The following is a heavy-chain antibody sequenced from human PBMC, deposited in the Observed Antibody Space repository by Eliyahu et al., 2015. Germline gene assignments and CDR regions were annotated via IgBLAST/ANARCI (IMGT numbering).Heavy chain of an antibody. CDR3: ARGPSTVTTRWLDP. V-gene: IGHV1-3*01. Sequence: QVQLVQSGAEVKTPGASVKVSCKASGYTFXTYSMHWVRQAPGQRLEWMGWINAGNGNTKYSQKFQGRVTITRDTSATTAYMELSSLGFEDTSVYYCARGPSTVTTRWLDPWGQGTLVTVSS. J-gene: IGHJ5*02. D-gene: IGHD4-17*01. CDR1: GYTFXTYS. CDR2: INAGNGNT.